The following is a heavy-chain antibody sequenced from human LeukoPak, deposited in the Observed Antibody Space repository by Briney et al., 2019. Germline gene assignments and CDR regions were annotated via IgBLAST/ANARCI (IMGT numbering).Heavy chain of an antibody. Sequence: PSETLSLTCTVSGGTLNSFYWNWIRQPPGKGLEWIGYVYYTGSTCYNPSLKSRVTISGDTSKNQFSLKLSSVTAADTAVYFCARWNAVITSIDYWGQGILVAVSS. V-gene: IGHV4-59*08. CDR1: GGTLNSFY. CDR3: ARWNAVITSIDY. CDR2: VYYTGST. D-gene: IGHD3-16*01. J-gene: IGHJ4*02.